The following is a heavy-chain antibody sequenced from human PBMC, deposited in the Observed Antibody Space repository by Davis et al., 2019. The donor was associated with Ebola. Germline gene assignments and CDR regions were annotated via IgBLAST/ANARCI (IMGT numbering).Heavy chain of an antibody. CDR3: ARDREDIYYYYGMDV. D-gene: IGHD2-15*01. J-gene: IGHJ6*02. CDR2: ISSSGSTI. CDR1: GFTFSSYS. V-gene: IGHV3-48*02. Sequence: GGSLRLSCAASGFTFSSYSMNWVRQAPGKGLEWVSYISSSGSTIYYADSVKGRFTISRDNAKNSLYLQMNSLRDEDTAVYYCARDREDIYYYYGMDVWGQGTTVTVSS.